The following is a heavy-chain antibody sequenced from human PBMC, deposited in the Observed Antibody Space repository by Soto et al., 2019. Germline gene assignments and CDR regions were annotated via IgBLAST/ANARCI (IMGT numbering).Heavy chain of an antibody. Sequence: QVQLVESGGGVVQPGRSLRLSCAASGFTFSSYAMHWVRRAPGKGLEWGAVISYDGSNKYYADSVKGRFTISRDNSKNTLYLQMNSLRAEDTAVYYCARASPPCGGGACYSPDAFDIWGQGTMVTVSS. J-gene: IGHJ3*02. CDR1: GFTFSSYA. V-gene: IGHV3-30-3*01. CDR2: ISYDGSNK. CDR3: ARASPPCGGGACYSPDAFDI. D-gene: IGHD2-21*02.